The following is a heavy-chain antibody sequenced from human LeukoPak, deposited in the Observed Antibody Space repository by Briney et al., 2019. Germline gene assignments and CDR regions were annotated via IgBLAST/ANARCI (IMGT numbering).Heavy chain of an antibody. CDR2: ISGSGGST. D-gene: IGHD3-22*01. V-gene: IGHV3-23*01. CDR3: AREGYYDSSGYI. CDR1: GFTFSSYA. J-gene: IGHJ4*02. Sequence: PGGSLRLSCAASGFTFSSYAMSWVRQAPGKGLEWVSAISGSGGSTYYADSVKGRFTISRDNAKNSLYLQMNSLRAEDTAVYYCAREGYYDSSGYIWGQGTLVTVSS.